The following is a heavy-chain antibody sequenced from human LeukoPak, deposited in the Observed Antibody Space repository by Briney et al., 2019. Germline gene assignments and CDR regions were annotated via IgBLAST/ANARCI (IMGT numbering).Heavy chain of an antibody. D-gene: IGHD1-1*01. V-gene: IGHV4-59*01. CDR3: AAGKGKNYYYYYMDV. Sequence: SETLSLTCTVSGGSISSYYWSWIRQPPGKGPEWIGFIYDSGSTNYNPSLKSRVTISVDTSKNQFSLKLSSVTAADTAVYYCAAGKGKNYYYYYMDVWGKGTTVTISS. CDR1: GGSISSYY. J-gene: IGHJ6*03. CDR2: IYDSGST.